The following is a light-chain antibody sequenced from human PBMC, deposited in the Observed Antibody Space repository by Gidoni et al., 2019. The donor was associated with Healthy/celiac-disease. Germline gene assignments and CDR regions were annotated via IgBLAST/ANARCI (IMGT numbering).Light chain of an antibody. CDR3: QHRLT. CDR1: QSVSSY. Sequence: EIVLTQSPATLSLSPGERATLSCRASQSVSSYLAWYQQKPGQAPRLLIYDASNRATGSPAKFSGSGSDTDFSLTFSSLVPEDFAVYYCQHRLTFGGGTKVEIK. J-gene: IGKJ4*01. CDR2: DAS. V-gene: IGKV3-11*01.